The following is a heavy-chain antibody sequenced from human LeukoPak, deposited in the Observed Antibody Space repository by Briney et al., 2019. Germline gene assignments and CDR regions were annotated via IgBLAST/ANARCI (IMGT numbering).Heavy chain of an antibody. V-gene: IGHV4-30-4*08. CDR2: IYYSGST. Sequence: SETLSLTCTVSGGSISSGDYYWSWIRQPPGKGLEWIGYIYYSGSTYYNPSLKSRVTISVDTSKNQFSLKLSSVTAADTAVYYCARAIILFQARYFDYWGQGTLVTVSS. CDR3: ARAIILFQARYFDY. D-gene: IGHD2-21*01. CDR1: GGSISSGDYY. J-gene: IGHJ4*02.